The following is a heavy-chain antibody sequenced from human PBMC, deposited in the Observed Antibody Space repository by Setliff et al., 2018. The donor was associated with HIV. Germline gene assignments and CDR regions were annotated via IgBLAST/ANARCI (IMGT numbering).Heavy chain of an antibody. D-gene: IGHD6-19*01. V-gene: IGHV1-69-2*01. CDR2: IDPKDGET. J-gene: IGHJ5*02. CDR1: GFTFTDFF. CDR3: ARGNGSGS. Sequence: GASVKVSCKTSGFTFTDFFMHWVAQAPGEGPEWIGRIDPKDGETVYADKFQGRFTITADTFTDTTYLQVTSLKSADTAVYYCARGNGSGSWGQGTLVTVSS.